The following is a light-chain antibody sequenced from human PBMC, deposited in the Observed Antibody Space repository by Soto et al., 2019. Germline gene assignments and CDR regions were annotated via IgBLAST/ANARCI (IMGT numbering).Light chain of an antibody. CDR2: AAS. J-gene: IGKJ1*01. Sequence: RVMTQSQDTLSVSPGERATLSWRASETVRSNSACYQQKPRQAPSLLIYAASTRATGLPARFIGNGSGTEFTLTISSLQSEDFAVYYCQQYNNWWTFGQGTKVDIK. V-gene: IGKV3D-15*01. CDR1: ETVRSN. CDR3: QQYNNWWT.